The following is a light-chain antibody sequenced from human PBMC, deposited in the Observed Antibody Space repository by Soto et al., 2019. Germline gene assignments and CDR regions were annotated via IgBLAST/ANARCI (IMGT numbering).Light chain of an antibody. V-gene: IGLV2-14*01. J-gene: IGLJ2*01. Sequence: QSVLAQPASVSGSPGQSITISCTGASSDVGGYIYVSWFQHHPGKAPKLMIYAVSNRPSGVSNRFSGSRSDNTASLTIYGRQAEEEAIDYCSAYSTTSRGVLFGGGTQLTGL. CDR2: AVS. CDR1: SSDVGGYIY. CDR3: SAYSTTSRGVL.